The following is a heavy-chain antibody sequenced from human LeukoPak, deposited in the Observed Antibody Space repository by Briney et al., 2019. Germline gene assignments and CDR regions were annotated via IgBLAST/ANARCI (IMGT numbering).Heavy chain of an antibody. D-gene: IGHD3-3*01. Sequence: GESLKISCKGSGYSFTSYWIGWVRQMPGKGLEWMGIIYPGDSDTRYSPSFQGQVTISADKSINTAYLQWSSLKASDTAMYYCARLRLNYDFWSGYFDYWGQGTRVTVSS. CDR1: GYSFTSYW. CDR3: ARLRLNYDFWSGYFDY. V-gene: IGHV5-51*01. CDR2: IYPGDSDT. J-gene: IGHJ4*02.